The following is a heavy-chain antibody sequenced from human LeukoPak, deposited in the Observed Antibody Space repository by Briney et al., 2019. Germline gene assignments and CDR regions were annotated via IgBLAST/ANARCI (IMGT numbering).Heavy chain of an antibody. CDR3: ARRYCSSTSCLIDY. J-gene: IGHJ4*02. CDR2: ISYDGSNK. Sequence: GGSLRLSCAASGFTFSSYAMHWVRQAPGKGLEWVAVISYDGSNKYYADSVKGRFTISRDNSKNTLYLQMNSLRAEDTAVYYCARRYCSSTSCLIDYWGQGTLVTVSS. CDR1: GFTFSSYA. V-gene: IGHV3-30-3*01. D-gene: IGHD2-2*01.